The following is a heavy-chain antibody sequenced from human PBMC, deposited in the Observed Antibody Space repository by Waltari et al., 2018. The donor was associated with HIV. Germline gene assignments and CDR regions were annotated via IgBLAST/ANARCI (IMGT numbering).Heavy chain of an antibody. J-gene: IGHJ4*02. CDR1: GFTFRSYW. Sequence: EVQLVESGGGLVQPGGSLRLSCAASGFTFRSYWMHWVRQAPGKGLVWVSRINSDGSSTSYADSVKGRFTISRDNAKNTLYLQMNSLRAEDTAVYYCARDEAAAGTLDYWGQGTLVTVSS. CDR3: ARDEAAAGTLDY. V-gene: IGHV3-74*01. CDR2: INSDGSST. D-gene: IGHD6-13*01.